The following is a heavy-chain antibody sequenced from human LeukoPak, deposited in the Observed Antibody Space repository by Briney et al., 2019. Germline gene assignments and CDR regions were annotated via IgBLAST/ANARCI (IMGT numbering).Heavy chain of an antibody. Sequence: GASVKVSCKASGYTFTSYGISWVRQAPGQGLEWMGWISAYNGNTNYAQKLQGRVTMTTDTSTSTAYMELRSLRSDDTAVYYCARKGMIRGVIKDFDYWGQGTLVTVSS. CDR3: ARKGMIRGVIKDFDY. J-gene: IGHJ4*02. V-gene: IGHV1-18*01. CDR1: GYTFTSYG. D-gene: IGHD3-10*01. CDR2: ISAYNGNT.